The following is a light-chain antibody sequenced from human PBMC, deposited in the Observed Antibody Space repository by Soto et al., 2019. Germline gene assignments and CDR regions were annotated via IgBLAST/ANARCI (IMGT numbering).Light chain of an antibody. Sequence: EIVLTQSPGTLSLSPGERATLSCRASLSVSSSYLAWYQQKPGQAPRLLIYSASSRATGIPDRFSGSGSGTNFTLTISRLEPEDFAVYYCQQYRGPFGQGTKVEIK. J-gene: IGKJ1*01. V-gene: IGKV3-20*01. CDR3: QQYRGP. CDR2: SAS. CDR1: LSVSSSY.